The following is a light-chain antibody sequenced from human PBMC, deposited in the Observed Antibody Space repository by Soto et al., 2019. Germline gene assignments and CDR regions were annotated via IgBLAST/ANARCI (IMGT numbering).Light chain of an antibody. J-gene: IGLJ1*01. CDR1: RIDVGGYNY. CDR3: SSYANSSYV. CDR2: DVT. V-gene: IGLV2-14*03. Sequence: QSVLTQPASVSGSPGQSITISCTGTRIDVGGYNYVSWYQHHPGQAPKLMIYDVTHRPSGVSNRFSGSKSGNSASLAISGLQAEDEADYYCSSYANSSYVFGTGTKVTVL.